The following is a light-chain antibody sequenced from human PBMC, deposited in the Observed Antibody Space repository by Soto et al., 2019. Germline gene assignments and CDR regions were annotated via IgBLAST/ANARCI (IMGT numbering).Light chain of an antibody. Sequence: QSVLTQPPSASGTPGQRVTISCSGSSSNIESITVTWYQQLPGTAPKLVIYSNYDRPSGVPDRFSGSTSGTSASLVIRGLQSEDEADYYCAAWDDILNGYVFGGGTKVTVL. V-gene: IGLV1-44*01. CDR1: SSNIESIT. CDR3: AAWDDILNGYV. J-gene: IGLJ1*01. CDR2: SNY.